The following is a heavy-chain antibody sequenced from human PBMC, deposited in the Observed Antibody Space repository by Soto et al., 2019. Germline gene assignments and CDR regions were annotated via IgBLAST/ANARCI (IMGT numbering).Heavy chain of an antibody. CDR3: AREIGYYDYVWGSYRSLYGMDV. Sequence: QVQLQESGPGLVKPSQTLSLTCTVSGGSISSGGYYWSWIRQHPGKGLEWIGYIYYSGSTYYNPSRKSRVTIPVXTXKXXFSLKLSSVTAADTAVYYCAREIGYYDYVWGSYRSLYGMDVWGQGTTVTVSS. CDR1: GGSISSGGYY. CDR2: IYYSGST. D-gene: IGHD3-16*02. J-gene: IGHJ6*02. V-gene: IGHV4-31*03.